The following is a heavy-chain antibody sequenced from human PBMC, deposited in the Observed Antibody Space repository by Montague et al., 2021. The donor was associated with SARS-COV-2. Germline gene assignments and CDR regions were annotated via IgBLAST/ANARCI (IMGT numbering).Heavy chain of an antibody. D-gene: IGHD5-24*01. V-gene: IGHV4-59*01. CDR2: IYYSGST. Sequence: SETLSLTCTVSGGSISSYYWSWIRQPPGKGLEWIGYIYYSGSTNYNPSLKSLVTISVDTSKNQFSLKLSSVTAADTAVYYCARVFPRWLQFDPYFDYWGQGTLVTVSS. J-gene: IGHJ4*02. CDR1: GGSISSYY. CDR3: ARVFPRWLQFDPYFDY.